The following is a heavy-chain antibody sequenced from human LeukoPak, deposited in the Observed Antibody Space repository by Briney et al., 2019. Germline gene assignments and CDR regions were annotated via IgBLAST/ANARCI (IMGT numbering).Heavy chain of an antibody. J-gene: IGHJ3*02. CDR3: ARDWKSAFDI. D-gene: IGHD1-1*01. CDR2: IIPIFGTA. CDR1: GYTFTSYA. Sequence: SVKVSCKASGYTFTSYAISWVRQAPGQGLEWMGGIIPIFGTANYAQKFQGRATITTDESTSTAYMELSSLRSEDTAVYYCARDWKSAFDIWGQGTVVTVSS. V-gene: IGHV1-69*05.